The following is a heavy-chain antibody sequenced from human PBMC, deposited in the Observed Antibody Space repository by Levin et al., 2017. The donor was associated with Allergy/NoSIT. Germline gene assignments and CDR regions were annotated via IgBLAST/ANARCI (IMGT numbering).Heavy chain of an antibody. Sequence: ASVKVSCEAAGYTFTEHYMHWVRQAPGQGLEWMGWVNCNSGDTHYAQKFQDRVTMTRDTSITTAYIEVSSLRFDDTALYFCARNDYGDYVQNFDYWGQGTLVTVSS. D-gene: IGHD4-17*01. J-gene: IGHJ4*02. CDR1: GYTFTEHY. V-gene: IGHV1-2*02. CDR2: VNCNSGDT. CDR3: ARNDYGDYVQNFDY.